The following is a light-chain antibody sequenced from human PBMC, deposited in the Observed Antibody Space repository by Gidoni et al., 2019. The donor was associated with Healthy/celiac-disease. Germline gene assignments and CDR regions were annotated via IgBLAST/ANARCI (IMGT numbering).Light chain of an antibody. CDR2: AAS. CDR3: QQHNSYPCS. V-gene: IGKV1-9*01. Sequence: DLQLTQSPSLLSASVGDRVTITCRASQGISSYLAWYQQKPGKAPKLLIYAASTLQSGVPSRFSGSGSGTEFTLTISSLQPEDFAAYYCQQHNSYPCSFGQGTKLEIK. J-gene: IGKJ2*04. CDR1: QGISSY.